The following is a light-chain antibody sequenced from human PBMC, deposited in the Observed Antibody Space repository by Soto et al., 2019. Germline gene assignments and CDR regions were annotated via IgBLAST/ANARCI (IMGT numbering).Light chain of an antibody. CDR1: QNLSHNR. Sequence: DIVLTQSPGTLSLSPGQRATLSCRASQNLSHNRLAWYQQKPGQAPRLLIYSSSSRTGGTPDRFSGSGTGTDFTLTISGLEPEDFAVYFCQQPDNSPGTFGQGTKVEIK. CDR3: QQPDNSPGT. J-gene: IGKJ1*01. V-gene: IGKV3-20*01. CDR2: SSS.